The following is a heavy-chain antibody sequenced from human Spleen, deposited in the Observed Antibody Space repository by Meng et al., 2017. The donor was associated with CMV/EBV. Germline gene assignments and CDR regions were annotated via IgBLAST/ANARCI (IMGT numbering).Heavy chain of an antibody. V-gene: IGHV4-61*01. D-gene: IGHD2-15*01. CDR2: IYYSGSI. CDR3: ARLYSSGTFWFDP. CDR1: GGSVRSGSYY. J-gene: IGHJ5*02. Sequence: VSGGSVRSGSYYWSWIRQPPGKGLDWIGYIYYSGSISYNPSLKSRVTMSADTSKNQFSLKLISVTAADTAVYYCARLYSSGTFWFDPWGQGILVTVSS.